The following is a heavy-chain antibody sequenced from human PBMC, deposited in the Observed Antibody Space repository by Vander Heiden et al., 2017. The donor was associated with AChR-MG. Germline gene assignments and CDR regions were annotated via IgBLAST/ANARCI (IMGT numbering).Heavy chain of an antibody. J-gene: IGHJ4*02. V-gene: IGHV1-69*01. D-gene: IGHD3-10*01. CDR1: GGTFTSYA. Sequence: QLQLVQSRAEVKKPGSSVKVPCKASGGTFTSYAISWVRQAPGQGLEWMGGIIPIFGTTNYAQKFQGRVTITADESTSTAYMELSSLRSEDTAVYYCARSRGTYYYGSGSYYREGYWGQGTLVTVSS. CDR3: ARSRGTYYYGSGSYYREGY. CDR2: IIPIFGTT.